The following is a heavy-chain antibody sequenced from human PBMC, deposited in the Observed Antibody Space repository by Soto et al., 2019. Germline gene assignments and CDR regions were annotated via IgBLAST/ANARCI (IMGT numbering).Heavy chain of an antibody. CDR3: AQDQRLFFAPNWFDP. CDR1: GFTFSSYG. V-gene: IGHV3-30*18. Sequence: QVQLVESGGGVVQPGRSLRLSCAASGFTFSSYGMHWVRQAPGKGLEWVAVISYDGSNKYYADSVKGRFTISRDNSKNTLYLQMNSLRAEDTAVYYCAQDQRLFFAPNWFDPWCQGTLVTVSS. CDR2: ISYDGSNK. D-gene: IGHD2-21*01. J-gene: IGHJ5*02.